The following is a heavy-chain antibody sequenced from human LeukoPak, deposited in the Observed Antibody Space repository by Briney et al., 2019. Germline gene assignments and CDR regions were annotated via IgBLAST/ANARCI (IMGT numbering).Heavy chain of an antibody. Sequence: GGSLRLSCAASGFTFSNYGMHWVRQAPGKGLEWVSVISFDGSAKYYADSVKGRFTISRDNSKNTLYLQMNSLRAEDTAVYYCAKVSGSSFDYWGQGTLVTVSS. J-gene: IGHJ4*02. V-gene: IGHV3-33*08. CDR2: ISFDGSAK. CDR3: AKVSGSSFDY. D-gene: IGHD6-13*01. CDR1: GFTFSNYG.